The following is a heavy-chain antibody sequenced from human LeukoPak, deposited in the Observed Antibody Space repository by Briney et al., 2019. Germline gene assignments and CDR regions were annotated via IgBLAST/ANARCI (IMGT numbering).Heavy chain of an antibody. CDR1: GFTFSSYS. CDR2: ISSSSSTI. Sequence: GGSLRLSCAASGFTFSSYSMNWVRQAPGKGLEWVSYISSSSSTIYYADSVKGRFTISRDNAKNSLYLQMNSLRAEDTAVYYCARDRNYYGSGSYYIWGQGTLVTVSS. V-gene: IGHV3-48*04. D-gene: IGHD3-10*01. CDR3: ARDRNYYGSGSYYI. J-gene: IGHJ4*02.